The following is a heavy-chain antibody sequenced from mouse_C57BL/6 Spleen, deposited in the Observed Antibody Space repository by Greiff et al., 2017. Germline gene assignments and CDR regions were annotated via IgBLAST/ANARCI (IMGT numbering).Heavy chain of an antibody. J-gene: IGHJ1*03. CDR2: IDPSDSET. CDR1: GYTFTSYW. D-gene: IGHD1-1*01. Sequence: QVQLQQPGAELVRPASSVKLSCKASGYTFTSYWMHWVKQRPIQGLEWIGNIDPSDSETHYNQKFKDKATLTVDKSSSTANMQLSSLTSEDSAVYYCARSCSSDWYFDVWGTGTTVTVSS. V-gene: IGHV1-52*01. CDR3: ARSCSSDWYFDV.